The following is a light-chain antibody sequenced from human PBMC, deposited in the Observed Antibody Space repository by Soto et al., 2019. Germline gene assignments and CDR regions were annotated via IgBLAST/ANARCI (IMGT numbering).Light chain of an antibody. CDR1: QNNNNF. J-gene: IGKJ1*01. V-gene: IGKV1-39*01. CDR3: QQSYSTPGT. CDR2: IAS. Sequence: DIQMTQSPTSLYASVGDRVTITCRASQNNNNFLNWYQQKSGKAPKLLIYIASTLESGVPSRFSGSGCGTDFTLSIGSLQPEDFATYYCQQSYSTPGTFGQETKVDVK.